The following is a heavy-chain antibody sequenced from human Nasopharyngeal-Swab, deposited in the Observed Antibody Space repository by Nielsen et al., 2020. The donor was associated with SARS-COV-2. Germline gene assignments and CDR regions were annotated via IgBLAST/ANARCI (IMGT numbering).Heavy chain of an antibody. CDR3: ARTPHYDSSGYYAFDI. V-gene: IGHV4-39*01. J-gene: IGHJ3*02. CDR1: GGSISSSSYY. CDR2: IYYSGST. Sequence: ESLKISCTVSGGSISSSSYYWGWIRQPPGKGLEWIGSIYYSGSTYYNPSLKSRVTISVDTSKNQFSLKLSSVTAADTAVYYCARTPHYDSSGYYAFDIWGQGTMVTVSS. D-gene: IGHD3-22*01.